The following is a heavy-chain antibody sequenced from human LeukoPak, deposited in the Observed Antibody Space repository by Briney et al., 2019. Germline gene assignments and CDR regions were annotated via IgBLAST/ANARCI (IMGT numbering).Heavy chain of an antibody. Sequence: GRSLRLSCAASGFTFSSYGMHWVRQAPGKGLEWVAVIWYDGSNKYYADSVKGRFTISRDNSKNTLYLQMNSLRAEDTAVYSCARDSSGFDPWGQGTLVTVSS. J-gene: IGHJ5*02. CDR3: ARDSSGFDP. CDR1: GFTFSSYG. D-gene: IGHD2-15*01. V-gene: IGHV3-33*01. CDR2: IWYDGSNK.